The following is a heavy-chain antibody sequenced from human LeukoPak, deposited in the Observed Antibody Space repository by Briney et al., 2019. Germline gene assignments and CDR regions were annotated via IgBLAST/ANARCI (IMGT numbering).Heavy chain of an antibody. Sequence: PSETLSLTCTVSGGSISSSSYYWGWIRQPPGKGLEWIGSIYYSGSTYYNPSLKSRVTISVDTSKNQFSLKLSSVTAADTAVYYCARYYYGSGTIWVSYYFDYWGQGTLVTVSS. CDR3: ARYYYGSGTIWVSYYFDY. D-gene: IGHD3-10*01. J-gene: IGHJ4*02. CDR2: IYYSGST. V-gene: IGHV4-39*01. CDR1: GGSISSSSYY.